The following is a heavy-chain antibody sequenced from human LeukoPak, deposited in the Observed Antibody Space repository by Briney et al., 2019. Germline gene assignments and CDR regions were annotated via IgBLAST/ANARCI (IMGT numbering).Heavy chain of an antibody. D-gene: IGHD6-6*01. CDR3: ARHRAYSSSSPFDY. V-gene: IGHV4-59*08. J-gene: IGHJ4*02. CDR2: IHYTGST. Sequence: PSETLSLTCSVSGGSISSLYWSWVRQPPGKGLEWSGYIHYTGSTNYNPSLKSRVNMFVDMSKNQFSLRLSSVTAADTAVYYCARHRAYSSSSPFDYWGQGTLVTVSS. CDR1: GGSISSLY.